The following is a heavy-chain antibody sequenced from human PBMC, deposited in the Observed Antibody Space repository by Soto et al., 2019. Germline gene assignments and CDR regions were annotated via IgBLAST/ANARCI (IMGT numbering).Heavy chain of an antibody. V-gene: IGHV1-2*02. Sequence: ASVKVSCKASGYTFTGYYMHWVRQAPGQGLEWMGWINPNSGGTNYAQKFQGRVTMTRDTSISTAYMELSRLRSDDTAVYYCARNSYCSGGSCYGYYYYGMDVWGQGTTVTVSS. D-gene: IGHD2-15*01. CDR2: INPNSGGT. CDR1: GYTFTGYY. CDR3: ARNSYCSGGSCYGYYYYGMDV. J-gene: IGHJ6*02.